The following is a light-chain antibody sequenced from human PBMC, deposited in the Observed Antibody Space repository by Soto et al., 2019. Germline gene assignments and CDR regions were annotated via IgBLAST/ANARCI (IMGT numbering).Light chain of an antibody. CDR1: SSNIGSNT. CDR3: AAWDASLGGFYV. V-gene: IGLV1-44*01. J-gene: IGLJ1*01. Sequence: QSVLTQPPSASGTPGQRVTISCSGSSSNIGSNTVNWYQHLPGSAPKLLIYSNNHRPSGVPDRFSASKAGASASLAISGLQSEDEGDYYCAAWDASLGGFYVFGSGTKVTVL. CDR2: SNN.